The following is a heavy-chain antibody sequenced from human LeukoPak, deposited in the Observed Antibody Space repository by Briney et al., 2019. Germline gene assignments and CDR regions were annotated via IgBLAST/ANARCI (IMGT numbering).Heavy chain of an antibody. CDR1: GYSFANYW. CDR3: ARPLTGSGNDAFDI. V-gene: IGHV5-51*01. J-gene: IGHJ3*02. CDR2: IYPSDSDT. D-gene: IGHD3-9*01. Sequence: GESLKISCKGSGYSFANYWIAWVRQMPGKGLEWMGIIYPSDSDTRYSPSFQGQVTISADKSISTAYLQWSSLKASDTAMYYCARPLTGSGNDAFDIWGQGTMVTVSS.